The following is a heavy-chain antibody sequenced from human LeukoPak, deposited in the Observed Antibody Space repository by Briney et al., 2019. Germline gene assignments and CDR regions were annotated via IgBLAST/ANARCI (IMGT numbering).Heavy chain of an antibody. CDR2: ISTNGSTT. Sequence: GGSLRLSCAAYGVTFSSDAMYWVRQPPGKGLEYVLAISTNGSTTYDANSVNGRFTISRDNSKNTLYLQMGSLRAEDMAVYYCARGPTVTKSPLDYWGQGTLVTVSS. J-gene: IGHJ4*02. D-gene: IGHD4-17*01. CDR1: GVTFSSDA. CDR3: ARGPTVTKSPLDY. V-gene: IGHV3-64*01.